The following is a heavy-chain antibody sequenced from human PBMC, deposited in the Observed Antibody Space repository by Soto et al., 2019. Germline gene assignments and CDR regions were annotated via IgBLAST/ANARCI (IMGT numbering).Heavy chain of an antibody. Sequence: ASVKVSCKASGGTFSSYAISWVRQAPGQGLEWMGGIIPIFGTANYAQKFQGRVTITADESTSTAYMELSSLRSEDTAVYYCAGAAGITGTSQPYYYYYYGMDVWGQGTTVTVSS. D-gene: IGHD1-20*01. CDR1: GGTFSSYA. V-gene: IGHV1-69*13. CDR2: IIPIFGTA. J-gene: IGHJ6*02. CDR3: AGAAGITGTSQPYYYYYYGMDV.